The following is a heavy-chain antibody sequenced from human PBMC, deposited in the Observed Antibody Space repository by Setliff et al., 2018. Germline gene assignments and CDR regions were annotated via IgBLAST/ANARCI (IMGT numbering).Heavy chain of an antibody. CDR3: ARNLGYDYVWGSPSPGTAPDAFDI. V-gene: IGHV1-3*01. Sequence: ASVKVSCKASGYTFTSYAMHWVRQAPGQRLEWMGWINAGNGNTKYSQKFQGRVTITRDTSASTAYMELSSLRSEDTAVYYCARNLGYDYVWGSPSPGTAPDAFDIWGQGTMVTVSS. CDR2: INAGNGNT. D-gene: IGHD3-16*01. J-gene: IGHJ3*02. CDR1: GYTFTSYA.